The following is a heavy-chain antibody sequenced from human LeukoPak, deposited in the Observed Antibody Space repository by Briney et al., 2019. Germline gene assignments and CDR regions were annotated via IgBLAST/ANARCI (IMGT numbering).Heavy chain of an antibody. V-gene: IGHV4-61*02. Sequence: SQTLSLTCTVSGGSISSGSYYWRWIRQPAGKGLEWIGRMYTSGSTNYNPSLKSRVTISVDTSKNQFSLKLSSVTAADTAVYFCARVTGYDWESSFDYWGQGALVTVSS. J-gene: IGHJ4*02. D-gene: IGHD5-12*01. CDR1: GGSISSGSYY. CDR2: MYTSGST. CDR3: ARVTGYDWESSFDY.